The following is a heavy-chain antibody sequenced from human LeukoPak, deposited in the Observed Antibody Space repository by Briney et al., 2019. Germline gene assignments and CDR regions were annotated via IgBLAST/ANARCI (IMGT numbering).Heavy chain of an antibody. CDR2: ISTDGSTT. Sequence: GGSLRLSCAASGFTFSSYWMHWVRQAPGKGLVWVSRISTDGSTTTYADSVKGRFTISRDNAKNTAYLQMNSLRAKDTAVYYCAGGPAYWGQGTLVTVSS. CDR1: GFTFSSYW. CDR3: AGGPAY. J-gene: IGHJ4*02. V-gene: IGHV3-74*01.